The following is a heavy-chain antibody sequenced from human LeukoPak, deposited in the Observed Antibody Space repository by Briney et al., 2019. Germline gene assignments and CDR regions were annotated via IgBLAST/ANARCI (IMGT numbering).Heavy chain of an antibody. V-gene: IGHV1-58*02. J-gene: IGHJ4*02. CDR1: GYTFTSYG. D-gene: IGHD3-10*01. CDR3: AAALVSGSYTY. Sequence: SVKVSCKASGYTFTSYGISWVRQAPGQRLEWIGWIVVGSGNTNYAQKFQERVTITRDMSKSTAYMELRSLRSEDTAVYYCAAALVSGSYTYWGQGTLVTVSS. CDR2: IVVGSGNT.